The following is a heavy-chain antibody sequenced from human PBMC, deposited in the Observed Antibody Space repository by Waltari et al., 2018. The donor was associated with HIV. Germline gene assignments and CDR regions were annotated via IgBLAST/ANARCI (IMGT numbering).Heavy chain of an antibody. J-gene: IGHJ5*01. CDR3: ARHDGTSYYFGSDMNPRPFSFWFAS. CDR2: TMYSGST. CDR1: GPSISSRRYY. D-gene: IGHD3-10*01. V-gene: IGHV4-39*01. Sequence: QLLLQESGPGLVRPSETLSLTCTVTGPSISSRRYYWGWVRQPPGKGLEWIVSTMYSGSTYNNPSLKRRCAISVDTSRNQFSLNLTSVTAADTALYYCARHDGTSYYFGSDMNPRPFSFWFASWGQGILVTVSS.